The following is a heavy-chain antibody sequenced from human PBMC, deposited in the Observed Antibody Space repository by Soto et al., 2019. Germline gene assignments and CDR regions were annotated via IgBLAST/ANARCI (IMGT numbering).Heavy chain of an antibody. Sequence: GGALRLSCAASGFTFSGYAMHWVRQAPGKGLEWVAVISYDGSNKYYADSVKGRFTISRDNSKNTLYLQMNGLRPEDAAVYYCARDQYDILTGPNYSRQRTLVTVSS. CDR1: GFTFSGYA. CDR3: ARDQYDILTGPNY. J-gene: IGHJ4*02. V-gene: IGHV3-30-3*01. CDR2: ISYDGSNK. D-gene: IGHD3-9*01.